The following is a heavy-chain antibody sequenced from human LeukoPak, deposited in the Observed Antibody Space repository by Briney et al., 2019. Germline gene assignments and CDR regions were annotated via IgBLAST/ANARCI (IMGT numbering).Heavy chain of an antibody. V-gene: IGHV4-4*07. CDR1: GGSISSHY. CDR3: ARGYYDSSGSYYFDY. Sequence: SETLSLTCTVSGGSISSHYWSWIRQPAGTGLEWIGRIYTSGNTNYNPSLKSRVTIPVDTSKNQFSLKLSSVTAADTAVYYCARGYYDSSGSYYFDYWGQGTLVTVSS. D-gene: IGHD3-22*01. J-gene: IGHJ4*02. CDR2: IYTSGNT.